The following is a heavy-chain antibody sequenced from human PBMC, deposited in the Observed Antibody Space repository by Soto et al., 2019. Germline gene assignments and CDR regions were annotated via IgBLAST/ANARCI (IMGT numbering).Heavy chain of an antibody. J-gene: IGHJ4*02. CDR3: AREVRVNYYDSSGYYLG. Sequence: EVQLVESGGGLVKPGGSLRLSCAASGFTFSSYSMNWVRQAPGKGLEWVSSISSSSSYIYYADSVKGRFTISRDNAKNSLYLQMNSLRAEDTAGYYCAREVRVNYYDSSGYYLGWGQGTLVTVSS. CDR1: GFTFSSYS. CDR2: ISSSSSYI. V-gene: IGHV3-21*01. D-gene: IGHD3-22*01.